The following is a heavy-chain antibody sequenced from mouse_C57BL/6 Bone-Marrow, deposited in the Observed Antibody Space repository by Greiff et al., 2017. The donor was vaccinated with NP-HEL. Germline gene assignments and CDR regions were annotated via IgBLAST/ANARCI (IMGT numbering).Heavy chain of an antibody. Sequence: EVQGVESGGDLVKPGGSLKLSCAASGFTFSSYGMSWVRQTPDKRLAWVATISSGGSYTYYPDSVKGRFTISRDNAKNTLYLQMSSLKSEDTAMYYCARQRGYDYDFLPWFAYWGQGTLVTVSA. D-gene: IGHD2-4*01. J-gene: IGHJ3*01. CDR1: GFTFSSYG. CDR2: ISSGGSYT. V-gene: IGHV5-6*01. CDR3: ARQRGYDYDFLPWFAY.